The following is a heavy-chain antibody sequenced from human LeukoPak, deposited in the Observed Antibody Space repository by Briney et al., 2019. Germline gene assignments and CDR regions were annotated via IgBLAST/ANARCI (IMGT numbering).Heavy chain of an antibody. D-gene: IGHD3-22*01. CDR2: MNPNSGNT. Sequence: ASVKVSCKASGYTFTSYDINWVRQATGQGLEWMGWMNPNSGNTGYAQKFQGRVTMTRNTSISTAYMELSSLRSEDTAVYYCASGVSHYYDSSGSELDYWGQGTLVTVSS. J-gene: IGHJ4*02. V-gene: IGHV1-8*01. CDR3: ASGVSHYYDSSGSELDY. CDR1: GYTFTSYD.